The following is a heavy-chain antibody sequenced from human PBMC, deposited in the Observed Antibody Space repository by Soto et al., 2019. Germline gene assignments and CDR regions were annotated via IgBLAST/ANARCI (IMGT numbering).Heavy chain of an antibody. Sequence: QVQLQESGPGLVKPSETLSLTCSVPGGSISNHYWSWIRQPPGKGLEWIGYIYYNGNTNYNPSLKSRVTMSVDTSRNQISLKVTTVTAADTAVYYCTRANWYSEYWGQGTLVTVSS. CDR1: GGSISNHY. D-gene: IGHD1-7*01. J-gene: IGHJ4*02. CDR2: IYYNGNT. V-gene: IGHV4-59*11. CDR3: TRANWYSEY.